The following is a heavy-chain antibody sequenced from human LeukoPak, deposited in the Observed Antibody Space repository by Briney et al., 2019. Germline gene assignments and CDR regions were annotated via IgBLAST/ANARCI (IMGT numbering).Heavy chain of an antibody. Sequence: PGGSLRLSCAASGFTFSSYWMTWVRQAPGKRLEWVANIKQDGSEQYYVDSVKGRFTISRDNSKNTLYLQMNSLRAEDTAVYYCAKDRVPVAGTGAFDYWGQGTLVTVSS. CDR3: AKDRVPVAGTGAFDY. CDR2: IKQDGSEQ. D-gene: IGHD6-19*01. J-gene: IGHJ4*02. V-gene: IGHV3-7*01. CDR1: GFTFSSYW.